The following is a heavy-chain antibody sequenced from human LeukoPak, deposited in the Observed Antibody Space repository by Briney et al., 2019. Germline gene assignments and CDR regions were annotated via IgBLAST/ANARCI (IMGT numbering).Heavy chain of an antibody. D-gene: IGHD3-10*01. CDR3: ARGYGSGGHYAFDI. CDR1: VFPFSRYD. CDR2: IGTSGDT. J-gene: IGHJ3*02. V-gene: IGHV3-13*01. Sequence: GVSLSLSCAACVFPFSRYDIHWVRQATAKGLEGVTAIGTSGDTYYPGSVQGRFTITRENAKNTLYLQMNSLRAGDTAVYYCARGYGSGGHYAFDIWGQGTMVTVSS.